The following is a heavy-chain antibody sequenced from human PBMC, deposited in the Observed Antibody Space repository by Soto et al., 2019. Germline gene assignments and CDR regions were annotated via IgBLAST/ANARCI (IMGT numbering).Heavy chain of an antibody. V-gene: IGHV1-2*02. CDR3: ARARTNYYNTSDYDF. CDR2: INPNSGDT. CDR1: GYTFIGYY. J-gene: IGHJ4*02. Sequence: ASVKVSCKASGYTFIGYYMHWVRQAPGQGLEWMGWINPNSGDTNYAQKFQGRVTMTRDTSISTAYTELSRLRFDDTAVYYCARARTNYYNTSDYDFWGQRTLVTVSS. D-gene: IGHD3-22*01.